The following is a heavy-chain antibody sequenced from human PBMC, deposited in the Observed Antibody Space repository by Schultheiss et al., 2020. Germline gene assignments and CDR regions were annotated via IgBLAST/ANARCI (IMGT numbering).Heavy chain of an antibody. CDR3: ARERSSGYSNLAEYFQH. D-gene: IGHD3-22*01. V-gene: IGHV4-61*01. CDR1: GGSISSSSYY. Sequence: SETLSLTCTVSGGSISSSSYYWGWIRQPPGKGLEWIGYIYYSGSTNYNPSLKSRVTISVDTSKNQFSLKLSSVTAADTAVYYCARERSSGYSNLAEYFQHWGQGTLVTVSS. J-gene: IGHJ1*01. CDR2: IYYSGST.